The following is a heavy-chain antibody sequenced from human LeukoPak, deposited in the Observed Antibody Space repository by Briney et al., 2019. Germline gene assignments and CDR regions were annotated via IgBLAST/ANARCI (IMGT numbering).Heavy chain of an antibody. CDR2: INHSGST. CDR1: GGSFSGYY. V-gene: IGHV4-34*01. Sequence: KTSETLSLTCAVYGGSFSGYYWSWIRQPPGKGLEWIGEINHSGSTNYNPSLKSRVTISVDTSKNQFSLKLSSVTAADTAVYYCARDPRYCSGASCYAHLYYWGQGTLVTVSS. J-gene: IGHJ4*02. CDR3: ARDPRYCSGASCYAHLYY. D-gene: IGHD2-15*01.